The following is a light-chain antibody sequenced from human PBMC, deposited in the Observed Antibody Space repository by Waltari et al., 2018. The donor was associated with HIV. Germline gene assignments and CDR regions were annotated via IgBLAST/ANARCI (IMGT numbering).Light chain of an antibody. Sequence: DIVMTQYPDSLAVSLGETATLLCKSRQSLYSSSNTNTLAWYQQKPGPPPVLLIYWASTRNSGVPDSFSGSGSGTDFTLTISSLQAEDVAVYYCQQYYTTPYTFGQGTKLEIK. CDR3: QQYYTTPYT. V-gene: IGKV4-1*01. J-gene: IGKJ2*01. CDR2: WAS. CDR1: QSLYSSSNTNT.